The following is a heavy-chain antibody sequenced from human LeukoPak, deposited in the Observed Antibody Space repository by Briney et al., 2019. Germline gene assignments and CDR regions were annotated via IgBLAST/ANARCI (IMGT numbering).Heavy chain of an antibody. D-gene: IGHD3-22*01. Sequence: ASVKVSCKASGYTFTSYYMHWVRQAPGQGLEWMGIINPSGGSTSYAQKFQGRVTMTRDTSTSTVYMELSSLRSEDTAVYYCARAYYYDSSGYYGTVDYWGQGTLVTVSS. CDR2: INPSGGST. V-gene: IGHV1-46*01. CDR1: GYTFTSYY. J-gene: IGHJ4*02. CDR3: ARAYYYDSSGYYGTVDY.